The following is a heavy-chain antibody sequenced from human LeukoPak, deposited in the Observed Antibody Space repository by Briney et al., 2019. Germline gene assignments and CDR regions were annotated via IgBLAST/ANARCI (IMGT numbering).Heavy chain of an antibody. CDR2: IWYDGSNK. Sequence: GGSLRLSCAASGFTFSSYGMHWVRLAPGKGLEWVAVIWYDGSNKYYADSVKGRFTISRDNSKNTLYLQMNSLRAEDTAVYYCARAENDDYGDYGPDAFDIWGQGTMVTVSS. CDR3: ARAENDDYGDYGPDAFDI. CDR1: GFTFSSYG. D-gene: IGHD4-17*01. V-gene: IGHV3-33*01. J-gene: IGHJ3*02.